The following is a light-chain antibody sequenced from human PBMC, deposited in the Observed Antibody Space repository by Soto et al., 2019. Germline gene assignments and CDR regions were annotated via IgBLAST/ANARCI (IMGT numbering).Light chain of an antibody. V-gene: IGLV2-14*01. Sequence: QSALTQPASVSGSPGQSITISCTGTSSDVVGYNYVSWYQQHPGKAPKLMIYDVSNRPSGVSNRFSGSKSGNTASLTISGLQAEDEADYYCSSYTSSSTLVYVFGTGTKVTVL. J-gene: IGLJ1*01. CDR2: DVS. CDR1: SSDVVGYNY. CDR3: SSYTSSSTLVYV.